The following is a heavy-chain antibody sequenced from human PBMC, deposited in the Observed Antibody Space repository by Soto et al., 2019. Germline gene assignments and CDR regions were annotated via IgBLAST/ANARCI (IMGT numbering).Heavy chain of an antibody. Sequence: ASVKVSCKASGGTFSSYAISWVRQAPGQGLEWMGGIIPIFGTANYAQKFQGRVTITADESTSTAYMELSSLRSEDTAVYYCAVRKRGVDIVVVPAAGYYYYYGMDVWGQGTTVTVSS. CDR2: IIPIFGTA. D-gene: IGHD2-2*01. CDR1: GGTFSSYA. V-gene: IGHV1-69*13. J-gene: IGHJ6*02. CDR3: AVRKRGVDIVVVPAAGYYYYYGMDV.